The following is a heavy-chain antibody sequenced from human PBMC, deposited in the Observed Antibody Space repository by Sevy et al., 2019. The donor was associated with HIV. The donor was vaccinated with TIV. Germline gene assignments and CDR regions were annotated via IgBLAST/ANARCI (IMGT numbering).Heavy chain of an antibody. CDR2: IWYDGRTE. D-gene: IGHD5-18*01. CDR1: GFTFRSFS. J-gene: IGHJ4*02. V-gene: IGHV3-33*06. CDR3: AKGGRSYGDSYFDH. Sequence: GGSLRLSCVASGFTFRSFSMHWVRQAPGKGLEWVAAIWYDGRTERYADSVQGRFTISRDNSKNTLSLQMNSLRAEDTAVYYCAKGGRSYGDSYFDHWGQGTLVTVSS.